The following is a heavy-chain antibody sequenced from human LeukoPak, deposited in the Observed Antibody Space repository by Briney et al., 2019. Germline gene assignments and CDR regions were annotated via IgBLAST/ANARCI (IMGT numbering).Heavy chain of an antibody. Sequence: GGSLRLSCAASGFTFDDYGMSWVRQAPGKGLEWVSGINWNGGSTGYADSVKGRFTISRGNAKNSLYLQMNSLRAEDTALYYCARHRRKYVWFGEFDIWGQGTMVTVSS. CDR2: INWNGGST. J-gene: IGHJ3*02. CDR1: GFTFDDYG. D-gene: IGHD3-10*01. V-gene: IGHV3-20*04. CDR3: ARHRRKYVWFGEFDI.